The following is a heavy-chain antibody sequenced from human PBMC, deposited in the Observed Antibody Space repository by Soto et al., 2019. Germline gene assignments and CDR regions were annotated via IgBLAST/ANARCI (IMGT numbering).Heavy chain of an antibody. CDR2: IYYSGST. CDR3: ASQGVSYSGYDYGSNYYGMDV. CDR1: GGSISSYY. D-gene: IGHD5-12*01. J-gene: IGHJ6*02. Sequence: SETLSLTCTVFGGSISSYYWSWIRQPPGKGLEWIGYIYYSGSTNYNPSLKSRVTISVDTSKNQFSLKLSSVTAADTAVYYCASQGVSYSGYDYGSNYYGMDVWGQGTTVTVSS. V-gene: IGHV4-59*01.